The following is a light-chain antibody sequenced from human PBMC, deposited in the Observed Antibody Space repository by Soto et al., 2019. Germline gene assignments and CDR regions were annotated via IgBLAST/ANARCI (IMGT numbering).Light chain of an antibody. V-gene: IGKV4-1*01. CDR1: QSVLYSSNNKNY. J-gene: IGKJ2*01. Sequence: DIVMTQSPDSLAVSLGERATINCKSSQSVLYSSNNKNYLAWYQQKPGQPPKLLIYWASTRESGVPDRFSGSGSGTDFTLTITSLQAEDVAVYYCQQYYSNPYTFGQGAKVEIQ. CDR2: WAS. CDR3: QQYYSNPYT.